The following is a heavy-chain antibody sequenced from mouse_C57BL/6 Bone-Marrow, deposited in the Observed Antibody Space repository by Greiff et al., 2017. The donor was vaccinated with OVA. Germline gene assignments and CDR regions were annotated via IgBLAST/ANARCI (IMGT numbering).Heavy chain of an antibody. J-gene: IGHJ3*01. D-gene: IGHD3-2*02. Sequence: VQLQQSGPELVKPGASVKMSCKASGYTFTDYNMHWVQQSHGKSLEWIGYINPNNGGTSYNQKVKVKATLTVTKSASTAYMELRSLTSEDSAVYYCERLGQLRPGFAYWGQGTLVTVSA. CDR1: GYTFTDYN. CDR3: ERLGQLRPGFAY. CDR2: INPNNGGT. V-gene: IGHV1-22*01.